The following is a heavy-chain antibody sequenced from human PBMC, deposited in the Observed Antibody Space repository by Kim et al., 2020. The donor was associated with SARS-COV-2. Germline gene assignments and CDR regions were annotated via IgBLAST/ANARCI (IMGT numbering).Heavy chain of an antibody. V-gene: IGHV4-31*02. D-gene: IGHD4-17*01. CDR3: AREPTTVTYFDY. Sequence: YYNPSLKSRVTISVDTSKNQFSLKLSSVTAADTAVYYCAREPTTVTYFDYWGQGTLVTVSS. J-gene: IGHJ4*02.